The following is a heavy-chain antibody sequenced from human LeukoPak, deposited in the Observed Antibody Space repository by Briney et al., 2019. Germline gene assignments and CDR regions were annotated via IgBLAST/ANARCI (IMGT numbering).Heavy chain of an antibody. D-gene: IGHD5-12*01. J-gene: IGHJ4*02. CDR2: ISGSGDST. Sequence: GGSLRLSCAASGFTFSSYAMSWVRQAPGKGLEWVSAISGSGDSTYYGDSVKGRLTISRDNSKNTLYLQMNSLRAEDTALYYCAKDPGYSGYNYYYFDYWGQGTLVTVSS. CDR3: AKDPGYSGYNYYYFDY. CDR1: GFTFSSYA. V-gene: IGHV3-23*01.